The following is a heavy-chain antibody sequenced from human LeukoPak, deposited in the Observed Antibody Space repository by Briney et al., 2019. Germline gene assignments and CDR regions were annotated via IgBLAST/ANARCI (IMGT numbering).Heavy chain of an antibody. D-gene: IGHD4/OR15-4a*01. Sequence: GGSLRLSCAASGFTFSSYSMNWVRQAPGKGLEWVSSISSSSSYIYYADSVKGRFTISRDNAKNSLYLQMNSLRAEDTAVYYCARDRLYEQTGWFDPWGQGTLVTVSS. V-gene: IGHV3-21*01. J-gene: IGHJ5*02. CDR2: ISSSSSYI. CDR3: ARDRLYEQTGWFDP. CDR1: GFTFSSYS.